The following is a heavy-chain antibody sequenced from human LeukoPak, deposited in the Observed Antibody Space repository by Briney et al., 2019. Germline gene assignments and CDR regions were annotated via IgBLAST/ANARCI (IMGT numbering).Heavy chain of an antibody. V-gene: IGHV3-7*01. Sequence: PGGSLRLSCAASGFSFSTHWMSWLRQAPGKGLEWVALIKQDGSVIHYVDSVKGRFTISRDNAKNSLSLQMNSLRADDTAVYYCAGDEGWTFDVWGQGTKVTVSS. CDR1: GFSFSTHW. CDR3: AGDEGWTFDV. CDR2: IKQDGSVI. J-gene: IGHJ3*01. D-gene: IGHD5-24*01.